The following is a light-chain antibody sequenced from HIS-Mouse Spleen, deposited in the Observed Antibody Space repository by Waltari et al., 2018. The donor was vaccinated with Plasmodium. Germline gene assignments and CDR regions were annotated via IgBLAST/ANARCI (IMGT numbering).Light chain of an antibody. J-gene: IGLJ1*01. V-gene: IGLV2-23*01. CDR1: SRDGGSYNL. CDR3: CSYAGSSTYV. Sequence: QSALTQPASVSGSPGPSITIACTGTSRDGGSYNLVSLYQQHPGKAPKLMIYEGSKRPSGVSNRFSGSKSGNTASLTISGLQAEDEADYYCCSYAGSSTYVFGTGTKVTVL. CDR2: EGS.